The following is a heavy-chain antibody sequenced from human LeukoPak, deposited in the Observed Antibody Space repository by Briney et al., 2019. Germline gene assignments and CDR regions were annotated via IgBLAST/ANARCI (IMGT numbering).Heavy chain of an antibody. CDR3: ARGYYDSSGYSNPFDP. D-gene: IGHD3-22*01. J-gene: IGHJ5*02. Sequence: SETLSLTCTVSGASISSYYWSWIRQPAGKGLEWIGRIYTRGSTNYNPSLKSRVTISVDTSKNQFSLKLSAVTAADTAVYYCARGYYDSSGYSNPFDPWGQGTLVTVSS. CDR2: IYTRGST. CDR1: GASISSYY. V-gene: IGHV4-4*07.